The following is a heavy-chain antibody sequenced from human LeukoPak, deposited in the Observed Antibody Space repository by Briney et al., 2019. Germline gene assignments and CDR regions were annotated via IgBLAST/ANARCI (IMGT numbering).Heavy chain of an antibody. CDR2: ISGSGGST. Sequence: QPGGSLRLSCAASGFTFSSYAMSWVRQAPGKGLEWVSAISGSGGSTYYADSVKGRFTISRDNSKNTLYLQMNSLRAEDTAVYYCAKDSSSIVVVPAAIGHWFDPWGQGTLVTVSS. J-gene: IGHJ5*02. V-gene: IGHV3-23*01. D-gene: IGHD2-2*01. CDR3: AKDSSSIVVVPAAIGHWFDP. CDR1: GFTFSSYA.